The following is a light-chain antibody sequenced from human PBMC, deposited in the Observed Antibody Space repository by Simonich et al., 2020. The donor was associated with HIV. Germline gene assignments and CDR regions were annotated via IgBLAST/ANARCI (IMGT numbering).Light chain of an antibody. CDR1: ALTKKY. CDR2: DDT. Sequence: SYELTQPPLVSVSPGQTARITCSGDALTKKYAYWYQQKSGHAPVVVIFDDTKRPSEIPARFSGSSSGTMATLTISGAQVEDEADYYCYSTDSSANHRGVFGGGTKLTVL. J-gene: IGLJ2*01. CDR3: YSTDSSANHRGV. V-gene: IGLV3-10*01.